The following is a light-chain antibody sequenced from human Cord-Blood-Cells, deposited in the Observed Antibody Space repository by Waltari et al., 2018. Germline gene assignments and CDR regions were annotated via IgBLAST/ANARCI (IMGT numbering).Light chain of an antibody. J-gene: IGKJ1*01. Sequence: DIQLTKSPSTLSASVGDRVPITCRASQIISSWLAWYQQKPGKAPKLLIYDASSLESGVPSRFSGSGSGTEFTLTISSLQPDDFATYYCQQYNSYSPWTFGQGTKVEIK. V-gene: IGKV1-5*01. CDR2: DAS. CDR3: QQYNSYSPWT. CDR1: QIISSW.